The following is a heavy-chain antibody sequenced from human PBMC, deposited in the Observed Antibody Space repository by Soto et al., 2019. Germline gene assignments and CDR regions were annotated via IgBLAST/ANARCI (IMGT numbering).Heavy chain of an antibody. D-gene: IGHD3-22*01. CDR3: ARVGPWVPYYYDSSPYTFENWFDP. V-gene: IGHV4-4*07. Sequence: SETLSLTCTVSGGSISSYYWSWIRQPAGKGLEWIGLIYTSGSTNYNPSLKSRVTMSVDTSKNQFSLKLSSVTAADTAVYYCARVGPWVPYYYDSSPYTFENWFDPWGQGTLVTVSS. CDR2: IYTSGST. J-gene: IGHJ5*02. CDR1: GGSISSYY.